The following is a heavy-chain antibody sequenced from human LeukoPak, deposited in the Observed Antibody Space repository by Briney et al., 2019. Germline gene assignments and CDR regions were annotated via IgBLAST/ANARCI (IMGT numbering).Heavy chain of an antibody. J-gene: IGHJ3*02. CDR3: ARHRTTGYSVSAFDM. V-gene: IGHV5-51*01. Sequence: GESLKISCKGSGYSFTSYLIGWVRQMPGKGLEWMGFIYPDDSHTRYSPSFEGQVTISADKPINTAYLQWSRLRASDTAMYYCARHRTTGYSVSAFDMWGQGTLVTVSS. D-gene: IGHD5/OR15-5a*01. CDR1: GYSFTSYL. CDR2: IYPDDSHT.